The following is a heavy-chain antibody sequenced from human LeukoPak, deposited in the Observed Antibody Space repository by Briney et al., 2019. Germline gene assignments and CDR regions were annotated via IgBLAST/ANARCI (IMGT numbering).Heavy chain of an antibody. CDR2: IYPGDSDT. CDR3: ARPSRPYDILTGYYIHYYYGMDV. D-gene: IGHD3-9*01. Sequence: GESLKISCKGSGYSFTSYWIGWARQMPGKGLEWMGIIYPGDSDTRYSPSFQGQVTISADKSISTAYLQWSSLKASDTAMYYCARPSRPYDILTGYYIHYYYGMDVWGQGTTVTVSS. J-gene: IGHJ6*02. V-gene: IGHV5-51*01. CDR1: GYSFTSYW.